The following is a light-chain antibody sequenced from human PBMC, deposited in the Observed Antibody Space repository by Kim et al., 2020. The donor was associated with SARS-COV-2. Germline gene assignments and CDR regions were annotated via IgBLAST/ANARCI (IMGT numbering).Light chain of an antibody. CDR1: QSISFY. V-gene: IGKV1-39*01. Sequence: ASEGDRVTITCRESQSISFYVNWYQQKPGKAPSLLIYAASTVHSGVPSRISAGGSGTDFTLNISSLQPEDFATYYCQQSYDTPTFGQGTRLEIK. CDR2: AAS. J-gene: IGKJ5*01. CDR3: QQSYDTPT.